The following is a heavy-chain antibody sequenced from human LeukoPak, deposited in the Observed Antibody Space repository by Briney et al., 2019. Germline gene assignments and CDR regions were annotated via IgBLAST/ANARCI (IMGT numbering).Heavy chain of an antibody. V-gene: IGHV3-7*01. J-gene: IGHJ6*03. CDR3: ARGGYPAYYYYMDV. CDR2: IKQDGSEK. CDR1: GFSVGGNY. Sequence: GGALRLSCAASGFSVGGNYISWVRQAPGKGLEWVANIKQDGSEKYYVDSVKGRFTISRDNAKNSLYLQMNSLRAEDTAVYYCARGGYPAYYYYMDVWGKGTTVTVSS. D-gene: IGHD5-18*01.